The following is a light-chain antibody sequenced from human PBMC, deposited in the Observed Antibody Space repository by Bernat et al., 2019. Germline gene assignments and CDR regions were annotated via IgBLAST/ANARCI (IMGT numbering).Light chain of an antibody. V-gene: IGLV6-57*04. CDR1: SGNIASNY. CDR2: KDY. J-gene: IGLJ2*01. CDR3: QYYDGTSPVI. Sequence: FTLTQPRSVSGSPGETVTISCTRSSGNIASNYVQWYQQRPDSGVPTVIFKDYKRPSGVPDRFSGAIDSSSNSAFIKISGLQTEDEADYVCQYYDGTSPVIFGGGTKVNAL.